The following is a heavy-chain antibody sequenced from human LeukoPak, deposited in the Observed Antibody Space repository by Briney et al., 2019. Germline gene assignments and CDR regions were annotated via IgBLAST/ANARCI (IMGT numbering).Heavy chain of an antibody. J-gene: IGHJ3*02. Sequence: ASVKVSCKASGYPFTGYYIHWVRQAPGQGLEWMGWNNPKSGDTDYTQKFQDRVTMTRDTSISTVYMELMSLRSDDTAVYFCARDLGSIGAAEYDHDALDIWGQGTMVTVPS. CDR2: NNPKSGDT. CDR3: ARDLGSIGAAEYDHDALDI. CDR1: GYPFTGYY. D-gene: IGHD6-13*01. V-gene: IGHV1-2*02.